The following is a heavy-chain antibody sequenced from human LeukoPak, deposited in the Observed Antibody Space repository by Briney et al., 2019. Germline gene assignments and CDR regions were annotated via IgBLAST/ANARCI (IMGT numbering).Heavy chain of an antibody. CDR1: GDSVSSISVA. CDR2: TYYRSKWYY. Sequence: SQTLSLTCAISGDSVSSISVAWNWIRQSPSRGLEWLGRTYYRSKWYYEYAVSVKSRINISPDTSKNQFTLQLTSVTPEDTAVYYCSLARSEYHYGMDVWGQGTTVTVSS. J-gene: IGHJ6*02. CDR3: SLARSEYHYGMDV. V-gene: IGHV6-1*01.